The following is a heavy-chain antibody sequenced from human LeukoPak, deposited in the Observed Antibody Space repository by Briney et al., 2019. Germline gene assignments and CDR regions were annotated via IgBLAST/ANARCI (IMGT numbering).Heavy chain of an antibody. Sequence: KPSETLSLTCTVSGGSISSYYWSWIRQPPGKGLEWIGYIYYSGSTNYNPSLKSRVTISVDTSKNQFSLTLSSVTAADTAVYYCARGPVGATTRFDYWGQGTLVTVSS. J-gene: IGHJ4*02. CDR2: IYYSGST. V-gene: IGHV4-59*12. CDR1: GGSISSYY. D-gene: IGHD1-26*01. CDR3: ARGPVGATTRFDY.